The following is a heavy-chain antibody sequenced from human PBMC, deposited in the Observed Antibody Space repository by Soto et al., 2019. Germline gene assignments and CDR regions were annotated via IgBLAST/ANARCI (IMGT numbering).Heavy chain of an antibody. D-gene: IGHD3-3*01. CDR3: ARESQDFWSGPLFDI. CDR1: GGSFSGYY. CDR2: INHSGST. Sequence: SEILSLTCAVYGGSFSGYYWSWIRQPPGKGLEWIGEINHSGSTNYNPSLKSRVTISVDTSKNQFSLKLSSVTAADTAVYYCARESQDFWSGPLFDIWGQGTMVTVSS. V-gene: IGHV4-34*01. J-gene: IGHJ3*02.